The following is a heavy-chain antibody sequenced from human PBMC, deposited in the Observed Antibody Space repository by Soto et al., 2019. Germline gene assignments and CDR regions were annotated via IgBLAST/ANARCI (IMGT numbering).Heavy chain of an antibody. V-gene: IGHV3-33*01. CDR2: IWYDGSNK. Sequence: QVQLVESGGGVVQPGRSLRLSCAASGFTFSSYGMHWVRQAPGKGLEWVAVIWYDGSNKYYADSVKGRFTISRDNSKNKLYLQMNSLRAEDTAVYYCAREVVGASRDDAFDIWGKGTMVTVSS. D-gene: IGHD1-26*01. CDR1: GFTFSSYG. J-gene: IGHJ3*02. CDR3: AREVVGASRDDAFDI.